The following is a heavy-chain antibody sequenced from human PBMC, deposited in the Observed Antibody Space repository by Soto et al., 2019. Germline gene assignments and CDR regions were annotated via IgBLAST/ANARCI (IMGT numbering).Heavy chain of an antibody. CDR1: GFTFSNYA. Sequence: EVQMLESGGDLVQPGGSLRLSCAASGFTFSNYAMSWVRQAPGKGLEWVSAIGHSGDDTNYADSVKGRFTISRDNSKNPLYQQMNSLRAEDTAVYYCAKDLPGTRTPGLDCWGQGTLVTVSS. D-gene: IGHD1-1*01. J-gene: IGHJ4*02. V-gene: IGHV3-23*01. CDR2: IGHSGDDT. CDR3: AKDLPGTRTPGLDC.